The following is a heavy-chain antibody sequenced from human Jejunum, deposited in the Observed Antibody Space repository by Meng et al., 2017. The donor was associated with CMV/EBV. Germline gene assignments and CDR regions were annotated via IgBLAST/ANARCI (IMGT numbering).Heavy chain of an antibody. J-gene: IGHJ5*02. CDR1: GYTLTNYD. CDR3: ARTVANSGWFDP. CDR2: MIHNSGDT. Sequence: KASGYTLTNYDINWVRQAPGQGLEWMGWMIHNSGDTGYSQKFQGRVTLTRDISISTAYMELSSLTAEDTAVYYCARTVANSGWFDPWGQGTLVTVSS. D-gene: IGHD1-26*01. V-gene: IGHV1-8*01.